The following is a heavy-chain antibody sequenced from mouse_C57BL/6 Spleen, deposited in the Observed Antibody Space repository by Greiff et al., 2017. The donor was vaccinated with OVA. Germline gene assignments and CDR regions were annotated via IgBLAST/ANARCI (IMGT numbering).Heavy chain of an antibody. Sequence: VQLQQSGAELVRPGTSVKMSCKASGYTFTNYWIGWAKQRPGHGLEWIGDIYPGGGYTNYNEKFKGKATLTADKSSSTAYMQFSSLTSEDSAIYYCARSGTGYFDVWGTGTTVTVSS. CDR2: IYPGGGYT. CDR3: ARSGTGYFDV. V-gene: IGHV1-63*01. CDR1: GYTFTNYW. J-gene: IGHJ1*03. D-gene: IGHD4-1*01.